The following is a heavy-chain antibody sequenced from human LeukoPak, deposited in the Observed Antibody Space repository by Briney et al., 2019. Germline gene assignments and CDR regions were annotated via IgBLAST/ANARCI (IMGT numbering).Heavy chain of an antibody. CDR2: IWYDGSNK. Sequence: GRSLRLSCAASGFTFSSYGMHWVRQAPGKGLEWVAVIWYDGSNKYYADSVKGRFTISRDNSKNTLYLQMNSLRAEDTAVYYCARAEGSSYHFDYWGQGTLVTVSS. J-gene: IGHJ4*02. CDR1: GFTFSSYG. V-gene: IGHV3-33*08. CDR3: ARAEGSSYHFDY. D-gene: IGHD6-6*01.